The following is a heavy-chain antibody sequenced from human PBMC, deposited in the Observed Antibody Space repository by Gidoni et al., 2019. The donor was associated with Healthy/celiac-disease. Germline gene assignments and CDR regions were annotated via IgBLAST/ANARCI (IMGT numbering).Heavy chain of an antibody. D-gene: IGHD3-10*01. Sequence: EVQLLESGGGLVQPGGSLRLSCAASGFTFSSYAMSWVRQDPGKGLEWVSAIGGSGGSTYYADSGKGRFTISRDNSKNTLYLQMNSLRAEDTAVYYCAKVGGVTYYYYGMDVWGQGTTVTVSS. J-gene: IGHJ6*02. CDR3: AKVGGVTYYYYGMDV. V-gene: IGHV3-23*01. CDR1: GFTFSSYA. CDR2: IGGSGGST.